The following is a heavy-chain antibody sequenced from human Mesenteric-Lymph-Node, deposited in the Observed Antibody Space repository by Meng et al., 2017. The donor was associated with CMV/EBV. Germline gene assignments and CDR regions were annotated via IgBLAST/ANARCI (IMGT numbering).Heavy chain of an antibody. CDR1: GFTFSSYA. CDR3: ARGTGRPITGTTRY. Sequence: GGSLRLSCAASGFTFSSYAMHWVRQAPGKGLEWVAVISYDGSNKYYADSVKGRFTISRDNSKNTVYLQMNSLRAEDTAVYYCARGTGRPITGTTRYWGQGTLVTVSS. D-gene: IGHD1-7*01. CDR2: ISYDGSNK. J-gene: IGHJ4*02. V-gene: IGHV3-30*04.